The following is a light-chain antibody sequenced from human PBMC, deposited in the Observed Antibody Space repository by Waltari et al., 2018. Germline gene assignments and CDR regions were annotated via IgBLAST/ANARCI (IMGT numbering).Light chain of an antibody. V-gene: IGKV2-24*01. CDR1: HSLVHSDGKTY. CDR2: KVS. J-gene: IGKJ5*01. CDR3: MQGTMKIT. Sequence: DIMMTQTPLSSPATLGQPASISCKSSHSLVHSDGKTYLSWLQQRPGQPPRLLIYKVSNRFSGVPDRFTGSGAGTDFTLKISRVEAEDVGIYYCMQGTMKITFGQGTRLE.